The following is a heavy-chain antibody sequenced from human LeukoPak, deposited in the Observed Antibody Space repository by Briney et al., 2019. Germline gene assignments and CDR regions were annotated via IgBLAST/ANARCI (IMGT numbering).Heavy chain of an antibody. CDR3: ARSDVATSYFDY. J-gene: IGHJ4*02. Sequence: SETLSLTCAVYGGSFSGYYCSWIRQPPGKGLEWIGEINHRGSTNYNPSLKSRVTISVDTSKNQFSLKLSSVTAADTAVYYCARSDVATSYFDYWGQGTLVTVSS. CDR1: GGSFSGYY. V-gene: IGHV4-34*01. CDR2: INHRGST. D-gene: IGHD5-12*01.